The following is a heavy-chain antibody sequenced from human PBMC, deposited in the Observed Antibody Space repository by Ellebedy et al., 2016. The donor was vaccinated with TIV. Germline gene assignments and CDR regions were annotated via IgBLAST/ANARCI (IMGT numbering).Heavy chain of an antibody. Sequence: GESLNISCASSGFTFSDYYMSSIRQAPGKGLEWVSYISSGGSTMKYADSAKGRFTISRDNADNSLYLQMNSRRADDTAVYYCARDRTGVLDIWGQGTMVTVSS. CDR3: ARDRTGVLDI. CDR1: GFTFSDYY. D-gene: IGHD3-10*01. CDR2: ISSGGSTM. V-gene: IGHV3-11*04. J-gene: IGHJ3*02.